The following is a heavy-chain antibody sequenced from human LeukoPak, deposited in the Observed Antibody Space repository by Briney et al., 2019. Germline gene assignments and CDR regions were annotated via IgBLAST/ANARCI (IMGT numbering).Heavy chain of an antibody. J-gene: IGHJ4*02. CDR3: AKELDTMFFDY. Sequence: GGSLKLSCATSGFNFDRYTIHWVRQAPGKGLEWVSLAGWAGGTTFYSDSVRGRFTISRDSGRKSVYLQMNSLTTDDTAFYFCAKELDTMFFDYWGQGALVTVSS. D-gene: IGHD3-10*02. V-gene: IGHV3-43*01. CDR2: AGWAGGTT. CDR1: GFNFDRYT.